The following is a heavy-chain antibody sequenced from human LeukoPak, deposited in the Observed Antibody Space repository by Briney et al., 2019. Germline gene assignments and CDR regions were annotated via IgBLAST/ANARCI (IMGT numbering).Heavy chain of an antibody. V-gene: IGHV4-59*01. D-gene: IGHD2-15*01. CDR1: GGSISSYY. CDR2: IYYSGST. Sequence: SETLSLTCTVSGGSISSYYWSWIRQPPGKGLEWMGYIYYSGSTNYNPSLKSRVTISVDTSKNQFSLKLSSVTGADTAVYYCARDPGYCSGGSCPFDYWGQGTLVTVSS. J-gene: IGHJ4*02. CDR3: ARDPGYCSGGSCPFDY.